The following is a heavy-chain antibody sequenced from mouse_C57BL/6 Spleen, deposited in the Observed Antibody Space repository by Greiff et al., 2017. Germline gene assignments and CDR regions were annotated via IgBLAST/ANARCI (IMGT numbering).Heavy chain of an antibody. Sequence: VQLQQSGAELVKPGASVKMSCKASGYTFTTYPIEWMKQNHGKSLEWIGNFHPYNDDTKYNEKFKGKATLTVEKSSSTVYLELSRLTSDDSAVYDCARGIYDGYPGFAYWGQGTLVTVSA. CDR2: FHPYNDDT. CDR3: ARGIYDGYPGFAY. CDR1: GYTFTTYP. J-gene: IGHJ3*01. D-gene: IGHD2-3*01. V-gene: IGHV1-47*01.